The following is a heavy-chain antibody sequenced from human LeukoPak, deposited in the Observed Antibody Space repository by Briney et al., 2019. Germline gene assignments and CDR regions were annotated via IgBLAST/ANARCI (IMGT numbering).Heavy chain of an antibody. CDR3: AREADAFDI. CDR2: INPHSGGT. CDR1: GYTFITYY. J-gene: IGHJ3*02. V-gene: IGHV1-2*02. Sequence: ASVKVSCKTSGYTFITYYIHWLRQAPGQGLEWMGWINPHSGGTNFAQKFQARVTMTRDTSINTAYMEISRLRSDDTAVYYCAREADAFDIWGQGTMVTVSS.